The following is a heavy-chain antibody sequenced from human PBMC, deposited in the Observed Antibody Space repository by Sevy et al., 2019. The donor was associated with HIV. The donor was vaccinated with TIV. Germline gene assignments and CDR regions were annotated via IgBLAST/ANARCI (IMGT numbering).Heavy chain of an antibody. J-gene: IGHJ6*02. D-gene: IGHD6-13*01. Sequence: GGSLRLSCAASGFTFSSYAMSWVRQAPGKGLEWVSAISGSGGSTYYADSVKGRFTISRDNSKNTLYLQMNSLRAEDTAVYYCATGYSGDYYYGMDVRGQGTTVTVSS. CDR1: GFTFSSYA. CDR3: ATGYSGDYYYGMDV. CDR2: ISGSGGST. V-gene: IGHV3-23*01.